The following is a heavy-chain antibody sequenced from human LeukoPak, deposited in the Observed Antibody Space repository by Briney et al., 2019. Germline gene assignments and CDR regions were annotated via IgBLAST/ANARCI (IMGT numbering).Heavy chain of an antibody. CDR1: GFTFSSYA. V-gene: IGHV3-23*01. Sequence: GGSLRLSCAASGFTFSSYAMSWVRQAPGKGLEWVSAISGSGGSTYYVDSVKGRFTTSRDNSKNTLYLQMNSLRAEDTAVYYCAKTYYDILTGAFDIWGQGTMVTVSS. CDR2: ISGSGGST. D-gene: IGHD3-9*01. CDR3: AKTYYDILTGAFDI. J-gene: IGHJ3*02.